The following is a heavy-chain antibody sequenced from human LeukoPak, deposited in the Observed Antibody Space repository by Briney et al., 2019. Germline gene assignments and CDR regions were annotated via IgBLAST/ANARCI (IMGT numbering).Heavy chain of an antibody. D-gene: IGHD4-17*01. J-gene: IGHJ4*02. CDR2: IRSKAFGGTP. Sequence: GRSLRLSCSASGFTFDDYAVSWFRQAPGKGLDWVGFIRSKAFGGTPEYAASVRGRFTISRDDSKSIAYLQMNSLKTEDTAVYYCTRNTVTVHFDYWSQGTLVTVSS. V-gene: IGHV3-49*03. CDR3: TRNTVTVHFDY. CDR1: GFTFDDYA.